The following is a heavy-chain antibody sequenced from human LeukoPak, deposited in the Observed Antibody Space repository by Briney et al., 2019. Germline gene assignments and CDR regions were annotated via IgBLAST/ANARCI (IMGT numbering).Heavy chain of an antibody. Sequence: PGRSLRLSCAASGFTFSSYGMHWVRQAPGKGMEWVAVISYDGSNKYYADSVKGRFTISRDNSKNTLYLQMNSLRAEDTAVYYCAKDLWGPGIADYYYYGMDVWGQGTTVTVSS. CDR3: AKDLWGPGIADYYYYGMDV. J-gene: IGHJ6*02. CDR2: ISYDGSNK. CDR1: GFTFSSYG. D-gene: IGHD6-13*01. V-gene: IGHV3-30*18.